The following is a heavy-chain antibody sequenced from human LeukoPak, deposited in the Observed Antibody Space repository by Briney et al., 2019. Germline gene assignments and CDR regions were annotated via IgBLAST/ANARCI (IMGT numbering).Heavy chain of an antibody. CDR1: GGTFSSYA. CDR3: ARKDAGHCSSTSCYYYYYYYMDV. J-gene: IGHJ6*03. D-gene: IGHD2-2*01. Sequence: GSSVKVSCKASGGTFSSYAISWVRQAPGQGLEWMGGIIPIFGTANYAQKFQGRVTITADKSTSTAYMELSSLRSEDTAVYYCARKDAGHCSSTSCYYYYYYYMDVWGKGTTVTVSS. V-gene: IGHV1-69*06. CDR2: IIPIFGTA.